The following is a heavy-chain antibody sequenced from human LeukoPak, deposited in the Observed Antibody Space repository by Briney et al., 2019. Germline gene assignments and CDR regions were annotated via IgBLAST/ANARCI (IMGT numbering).Heavy chain of an antibody. V-gene: IGHV3-33*01. J-gene: IGHJ4*02. CDR3: ARGRVYYGSGSPPPDY. Sequence: PGGSLRLSCAASGFTFSSFGMHWVRQTPGKGLEWVALIRSDGTNKHYADSVKGRFIISRDQSKKTVYLQMNSLRAEDTAVYYCARGRVYYGSGSPPPDYWGQGTLVTVSS. CDR1: GFTFSSFG. D-gene: IGHD3-10*01. CDR2: IRSDGTNK.